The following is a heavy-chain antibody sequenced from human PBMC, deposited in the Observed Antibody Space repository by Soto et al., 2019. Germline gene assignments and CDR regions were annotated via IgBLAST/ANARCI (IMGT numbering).Heavy chain of an antibody. CDR1: GFTFTSSA. CDR2: IVVGSGNT. J-gene: IGHJ4*02. V-gene: IGHV1-58*02. CDR3: AASVAAYGSGVLDY. D-gene: IGHD3-10*01. Sequence: ASAKVSCKASGFTFTSSAMQWVRQARGQRLEWIGWIVVGSGNTNYAQKFQERVTITRDMSTSTAYMELSSLRSEDTAVYYCAASVAAYGSGVLDYWGQGTLVTVSS.